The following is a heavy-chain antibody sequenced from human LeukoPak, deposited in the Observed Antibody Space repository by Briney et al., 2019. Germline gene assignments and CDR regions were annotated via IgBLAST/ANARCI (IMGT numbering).Heavy chain of an antibody. CDR3: ARDYSTVTTFFDY. CDR1: GFTFTSYG. CDR2: IRYDGTNK. V-gene: IGHV3-30*02. Sequence: GGSLRLSCAASGFTFTSYGMHWVRQAPGKGLEWVAFIRYDGTNKYYADSVKGRFTISRDNSKNTLYLQMNSLRAEDTAVYYCARDYSTVTTFFDYWGQGTLVTVSS. D-gene: IGHD4-17*01. J-gene: IGHJ4*02.